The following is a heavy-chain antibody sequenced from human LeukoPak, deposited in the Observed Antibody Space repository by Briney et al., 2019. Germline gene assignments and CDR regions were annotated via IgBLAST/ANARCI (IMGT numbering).Heavy chain of an antibody. D-gene: IGHD3-22*01. CDR3: ATTSNYYDSSGYYAPIDY. CDR1: GYTFTSYG. J-gene: IGHJ4*02. V-gene: IGHV1-18*01. CDR2: ISAYNGNT. Sequence: ASVTVSCKASGYTFTSYGISWVRPAPGQGREWMGWISAYNGNTNYAQKLQGRVTMTTDTSTSTAYMELRSLRSDDTAVYYCATTSNYYDSSGYYAPIDYWGQGTLVTVSS.